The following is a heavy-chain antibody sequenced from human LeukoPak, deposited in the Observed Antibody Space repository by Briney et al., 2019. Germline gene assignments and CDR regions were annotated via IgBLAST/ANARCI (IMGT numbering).Heavy chain of an antibody. D-gene: IGHD3-16*01. Sequence: SETLSLTCTVSGGSISSGGYYWSWIRQPPGKGLEWIGYIYHSGSTYYNPSLKSRVTISVDRSKNQFSLKLSSVTAADTAVYYCASVLGGHAFDIWGQGTMVTVSS. CDR1: GGSISSGGYY. V-gene: IGHV4-30-2*01. CDR3: ASVLGGHAFDI. J-gene: IGHJ3*02. CDR2: IYHSGST.